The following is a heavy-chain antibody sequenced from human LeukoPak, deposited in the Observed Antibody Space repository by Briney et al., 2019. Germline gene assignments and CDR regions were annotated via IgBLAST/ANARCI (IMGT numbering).Heavy chain of an antibody. V-gene: IGHV3-30*18. Sequence: GGSLRLSCAASGFTXSSYGMXXVRQAPXXGLEWVAVISYDGSNKYYADSVKGRFTISRDNSKNTLYLQMNSLRAEDTAVYYCANYDSRVDWGQGTLVTVSS. D-gene: IGHD3-22*01. CDR1: GFTXSSYG. CDR2: ISYDGSNK. J-gene: IGHJ4*02. CDR3: ANYDSRVD.